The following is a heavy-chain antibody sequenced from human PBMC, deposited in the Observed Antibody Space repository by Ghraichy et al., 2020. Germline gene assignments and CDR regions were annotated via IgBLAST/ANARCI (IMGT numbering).Heavy chain of an antibody. CDR1: GGSISSYY. D-gene: IGHD1-26*01. CDR3: ARDGIDTDDAFDI. V-gene: IGHV4-59*01. Sequence: SETLSLTCTVSGGSISSYYWSWIRQPPGKGLEWIGYIYYSGSTNYNPSLKSRVTISVDTSKNQFSLKLSSVTAADTAVYYCARDGIDTDDAFDIWGQGTMVTVSS. CDR2: IYYSGST. J-gene: IGHJ3*02.